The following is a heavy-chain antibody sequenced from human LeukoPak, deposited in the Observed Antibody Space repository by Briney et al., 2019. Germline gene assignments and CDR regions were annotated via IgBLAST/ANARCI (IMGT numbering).Heavy chain of an antibody. Sequence: GGSLRLSCAASGFTFDDYAMHWVRPAPGKGLEWVSGISWNSGSIGYADSVKGRFTISRDNAKNSLYLQMNSLRAEDTALYYCARGAGSYYYTTYFDYWGQGTLVTVSS. J-gene: IGHJ4*02. D-gene: IGHD3-10*01. CDR3: ARGAGSYYYTTYFDY. CDR2: ISWNSGSI. CDR1: GFTFDDYA. V-gene: IGHV3-9*01.